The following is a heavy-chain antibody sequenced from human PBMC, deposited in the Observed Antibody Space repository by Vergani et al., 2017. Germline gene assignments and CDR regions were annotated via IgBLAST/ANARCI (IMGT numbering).Heavy chain of an antibody. CDR3: AKDLEMSTITRSLDF. Sequence: QVQLVESGGGVVQPGRSLRLSCAASGFTFSSYGMHWVRQAPGKGLEWVAVISYDGSNKYYADSVKGRFTISRDNSKNTLYLQMNSLRAEDTAAYYCAKDLEMSTITRSLDFWGQGTLVTVSS. V-gene: IGHV3-30*18. J-gene: IGHJ4*02. CDR2: ISYDGSNK. D-gene: IGHD5-24*01. CDR1: GFTFSSYG.